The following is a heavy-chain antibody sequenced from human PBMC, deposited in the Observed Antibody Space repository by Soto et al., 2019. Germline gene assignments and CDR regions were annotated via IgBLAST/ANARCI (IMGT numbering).Heavy chain of an antibody. V-gene: IGHV4-30-4*01. CDR3: ARCYYDSSGYFFRRPLN. CDR1: GGSISSGDYY. J-gene: IGHJ4*02. Sequence: KTSETLSLTCTVSGGSISSGDYYWSWIRQPPGKGLEWIGYIYYSGSTYYNPSLKSRVTISVDTSKNQFSLKLSSVTAADTAAYYCARCYYDSSGYFFRRPLNWGQGTLVTVSS. CDR2: IYYSGST. D-gene: IGHD3-22*01.